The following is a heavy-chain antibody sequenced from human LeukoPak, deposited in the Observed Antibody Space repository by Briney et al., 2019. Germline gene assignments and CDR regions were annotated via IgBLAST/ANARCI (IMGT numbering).Heavy chain of an antibody. Sequence: ASVNVSCKASGYTFTSYGISWVRQAPGQGLEWMGWISAYNGNTNYAQKLQGRVTMTTDTSTSTAYMELRSLRSDDTAVYYCARVVSYYYDSSGYRYFDYWGQGTLVTVSS. CDR1: GYTFTSYG. V-gene: IGHV1-18*01. J-gene: IGHJ4*02. D-gene: IGHD3-22*01. CDR2: ISAYNGNT. CDR3: ARVVSYYYDSSGYRYFDY.